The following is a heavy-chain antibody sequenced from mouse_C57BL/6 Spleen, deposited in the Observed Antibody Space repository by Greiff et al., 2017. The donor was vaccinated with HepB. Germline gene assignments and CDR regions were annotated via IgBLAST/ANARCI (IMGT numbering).Heavy chain of an antibody. D-gene: IGHD1-1*01. CDR3: ARGGSSWDAMDY. J-gene: IGHJ4*01. CDR1: GYTFTSYW. CDR2: IDPSDSYT. Sequence: QVQLQQPGAELVMPGASVKLSCKASGYTFTSYWMHWVKQRPGQGLEWIGEIDPSDSYTNYNQKFKGKSTLTVDKSSSTAYMQLSSLTSEDSAVYYCARGGSSWDAMDYWGQGTSVTVSS. V-gene: IGHV1-69*01.